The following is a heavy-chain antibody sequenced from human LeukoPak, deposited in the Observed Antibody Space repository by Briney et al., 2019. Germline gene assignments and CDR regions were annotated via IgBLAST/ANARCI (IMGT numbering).Heavy chain of an antibody. CDR2: ISSSSSYI. D-gene: IGHD3-22*01. Sequence: GGSLRLSCAASGFTFGSYSMNWVRQAPGKGLEWVSSISSSSSYIYYADSVKGRFTISRDNAKNSLYLQMNSLRAEDTAVYYCARDLSEYYYDSSGFGPWGQGTLVTVSS. CDR1: GFTFGSYS. V-gene: IGHV3-21*01. J-gene: IGHJ5*02. CDR3: ARDLSEYYYDSSGFGP.